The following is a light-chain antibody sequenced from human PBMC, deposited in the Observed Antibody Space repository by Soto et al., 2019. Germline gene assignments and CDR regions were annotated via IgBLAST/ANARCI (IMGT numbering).Light chain of an antibody. Sequence: DIQMTHSPSTLSVTVIDIVTITFLASQTISSWLAWYQKKPGKDPKILIYKASTLKSGVPSRFSGSGSGTEFTLTISSLQPDDFATYYCQHYNSYSEAFGQGIKVDIK. CDR2: KAS. CDR1: QTISSW. V-gene: IGKV1-5*03. J-gene: IGKJ1*01. CDR3: QHYNSYSEA.